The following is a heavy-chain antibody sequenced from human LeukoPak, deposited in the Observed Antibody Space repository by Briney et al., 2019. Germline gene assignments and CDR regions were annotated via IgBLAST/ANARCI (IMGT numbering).Heavy chain of an antibody. CDR2: ISTSSSYI. CDR3: ARVSRGTWELLGAHDY. CDR1: GFTFSSYS. D-gene: IGHD1-26*01. Sequence: GGSLRLSCAVSGFTFSSYSMNWVRQAPGKGLEWVSSISTSSSYIYYADSVKGRFTISRDNAKNSLYLQINSLRAEDTAVYYCARVSRGTWELLGAHDYWGQGTLVTVSS. J-gene: IGHJ4*02. V-gene: IGHV3-21*01.